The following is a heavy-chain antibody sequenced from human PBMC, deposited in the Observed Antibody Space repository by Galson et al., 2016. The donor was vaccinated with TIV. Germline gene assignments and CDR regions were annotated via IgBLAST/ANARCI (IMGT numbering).Heavy chain of an antibody. D-gene: IGHD5-24*01. V-gene: IGHV3-30*04. CDR3: VREGPDGYNPYFDY. Sequence: SLRLSCAASGFTFSSYSIHWVRQAPGKGLEWVAVISSDGNNEYYAGSVKGRFTISRDNSEKTLYLRLNNLRPEDTAVYYSVREGPDGYNPYFDYWGQGTLVTVSS. CDR2: ISSDGNNE. J-gene: IGHJ4*02. CDR1: GFTFSSYS.